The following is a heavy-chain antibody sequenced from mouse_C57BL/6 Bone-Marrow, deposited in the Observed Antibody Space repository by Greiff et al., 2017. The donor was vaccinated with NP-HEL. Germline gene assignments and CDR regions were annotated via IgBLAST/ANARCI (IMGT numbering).Heavy chain of an antibody. CDR1: GFTFSSYA. CDR3: ARTGTQYFDV. J-gene: IGHJ1*03. D-gene: IGHD4-1*01. V-gene: IGHV5-4*01. CDR2: ISVGGSYT. Sequence: EVQLVESGGGLVKPGGSLKLSCAASGFTFSSYAMSWVRQTPEQRLEWVATISVGGSYTYYPDNVKGRFTIARDNATHNLYLQMSHLKSEDAAMYYCARTGTQYFDVWGTGTTVTVSS.